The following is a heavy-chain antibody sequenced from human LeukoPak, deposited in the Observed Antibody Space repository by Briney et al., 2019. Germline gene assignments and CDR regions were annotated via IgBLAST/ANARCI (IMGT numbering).Heavy chain of an antibody. V-gene: IGHV1-69*05. CDR1: GGTFSSYA. CDR3: ASHGRVEGIGTSLDY. J-gene: IGHJ4*02. CDR2: IIPIFGTA. D-gene: IGHD1-7*01. Sequence: SVKVSCKASGGTFSSYAISWVRQAPGQGLEWMGRIIPIFGTANYAQKFQGRVTITTDESTSTAYMELSSLRSEDTAVYYCASHGRVEGIGTSLDYWGQGTPVTVSS.